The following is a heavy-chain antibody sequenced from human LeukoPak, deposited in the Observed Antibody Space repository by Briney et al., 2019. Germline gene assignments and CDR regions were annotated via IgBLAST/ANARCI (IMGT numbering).Heavy chain of an antibody. V-gene: IGHV4-30-4*01. D-gene: IGHD2-15*01. J-gene: IGHJ6*04. CDR2: IYYSGST. CDR1: GGSISSGDYY. Sequence: SQTLSLNCTVSGGSISSGDYYWSWIREPPGKGLEWIGYIYYSGSTYYNPSLKSRVTISVDTSKNQFSLKLSSVTAADTAVYYCARYREYCSGGSCQGYYYGMDVWGKGTTVTVSS. CDR3: ARYREYCSGGSCQGYYYGMDV.